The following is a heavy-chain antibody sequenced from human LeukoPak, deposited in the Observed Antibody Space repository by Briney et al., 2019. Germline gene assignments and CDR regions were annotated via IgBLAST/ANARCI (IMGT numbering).Heavy chain of an antibody. CDR3: ARESYSGSYYGQGAFDI. CDR2: ISSSSSYI. D-gene: IGHD1-26*01. J-gene: IGHJ3*02. V-gene: IGHV3-21*04. Sequence: GGSLRLSCAASGFTFSSYSMNWVRQAPGKGLEWVSSISSSSSYIYYADSVKGRFTISRDNAKNSLYLQMNSLRAEDTALYHCARESYSGSYYGQGAFDIWGQGTMVTVSS. CDR1: GFTFSSYS.